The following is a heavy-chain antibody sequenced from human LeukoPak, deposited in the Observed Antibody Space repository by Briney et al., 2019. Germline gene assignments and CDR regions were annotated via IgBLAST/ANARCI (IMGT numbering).Heavy chain of an antibody. V-gene: IGHV3-30*02. Sequence: GGSLRLSCAVSGFTFSSYGMHWVRQAPGKGLEWVAFIRYDGSNKYYADSVKGRFTISRDNSKNTLYLQMNSLRAEDTAVYYCATPPRGKALYYFDYWGQGTLVTVSS. D-gene: IGHD3-10*01. CDR2: IRYDGSNK. CDR3: ATPPRGKALYYFDY. CDR1: GFTFSSYG. J-gene: IGHJ4*02.